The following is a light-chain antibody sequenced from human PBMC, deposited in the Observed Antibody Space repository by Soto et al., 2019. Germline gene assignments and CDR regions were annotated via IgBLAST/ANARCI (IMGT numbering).Light chain of an antibody. J-gene: IGKJ2*01. CDR2: GAS. CDR3: QQYGTSPMYT. CDR1: QSVSSSY. V-gene: IGKV3-20*01. Sequence: EIVLTQSPGTLSLSPGERATLSCRASQSVSSSYLAWYQQKPGQAPRLLIHGASTRATGIPDRFSGSGSGTDCTLTISRREPEDAAVYYCQQYGTSPMYTFGQGTKLEIK.